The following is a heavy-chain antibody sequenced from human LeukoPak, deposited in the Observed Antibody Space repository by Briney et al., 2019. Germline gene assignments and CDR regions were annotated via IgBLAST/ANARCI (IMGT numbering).Heavy chain of an antibody. D-gene: IGHD6-13*01. J-gene: IGHJ5*02. V-gene: IGHV3-30-3*01. CDR3: ARSSWDQRGNWFDP. Sequence: GGSLSLSCAASGFTFSSYAMHWVRQAPGKGLEWVAVISYDGSNKYYADSVKGRFTISRDNSKNTLYLQMNSLRAEDTAVYYCARSSWDQRGNWFDPWGQGTLVTVSS. CDR1: GFTFSSYA. CDR2: ISYDGSNK.